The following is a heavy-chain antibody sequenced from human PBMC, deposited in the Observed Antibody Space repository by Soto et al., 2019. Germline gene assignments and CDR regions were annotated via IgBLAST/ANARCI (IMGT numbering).Heavy chain of an antibody. V-gene: IGHV3-30-3*01. J-gene: IGHJ6*02. CDR3: ARDGGMTTVTTSHYYGMDV. Sequence: PGGSLRLSCAASGFTFSSYAMHWVRQAPGKGLEWVAVISYDGSNKYYADSVKGRFTISRDNSKNTLYLQVYSLRGEDTAVYYCARDGGMTTVTTSHYYGMDVWGQGTMVTVSS. D-gene: IGHD4-4*01. CDR1: GFTFSSYA. CDR2: ISYDGSNK.